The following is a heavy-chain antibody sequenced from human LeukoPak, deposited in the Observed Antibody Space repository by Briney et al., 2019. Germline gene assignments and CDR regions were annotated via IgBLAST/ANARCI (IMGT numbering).Heavy chain of an antibody. CDR2: ISWNSGSI. J-gene: IGHJ3*02. D-gene: IGHD1-26*01. Sequence: PGRSLRLSCAASGFTFDDYAMHWVRQAPGKGLEWVSGISWNSGSIGYADSVKGRFTISRDNAKNSLYLQMNSLRAEDTALYYCAKALVGDTDLQGAFDIWGQGTMVTVSS. V-gene: IGHV3-9*01. CDR3: AKALVGDTDLQGAFDI. CDR1: GFTFDDYA.